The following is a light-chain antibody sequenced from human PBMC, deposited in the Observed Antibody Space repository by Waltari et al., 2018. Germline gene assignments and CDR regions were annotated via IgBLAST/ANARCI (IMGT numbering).Light chain of an antibody. J-gene: IGLJ2*01. CDR1: TSNIGAGYG. V-gene: IGLV1-40*01. CDR3: QSYDNSLGVSVV. CDR2: NDN. Sequence: QSVLTQPTSVSGAPGQRVTISCTGRTSNIGAGYGVHWYQQLPGTAPKLLIYNDNNRPSGVPDRFSGSKSGTSASLAITGLQAEDEADYFCQSYDNSLGVSVVFGGGTKLTVL.